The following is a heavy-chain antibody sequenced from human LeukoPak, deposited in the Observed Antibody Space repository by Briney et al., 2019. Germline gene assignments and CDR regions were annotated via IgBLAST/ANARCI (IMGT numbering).Heavy chain of an antibody. V-gene: IGHV3-23*01. D-gene: IGHD2-2*01. CDR1: GFTFSSYA. CDR2: ITDDGGDT. J-gene: IGHJ4*02. CDR3: AKGSSSSRPYYFDY. Sequence: GGSLRLSCAASGFTFSSYAMSWVRQAPGEGLEWVSAITDDGGDTFHADSVKGRFTISRDNSKNTLYLQMSSLRAEDTAVYYCAKGSSSSRPYYFDYWGQGTLVTVSS.